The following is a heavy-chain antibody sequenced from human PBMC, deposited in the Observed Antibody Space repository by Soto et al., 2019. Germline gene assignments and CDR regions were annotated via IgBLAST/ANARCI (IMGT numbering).Heavy chain of an antibody. CDR3: ARQIVVVPAAMDYYGMDV. Sequence: QVQLVQSGAEVKKPGSSVKVSCKASGGTFSSYAISWVRQAPGQGLEWMGGIIPIFGTANYAQKFQGRVTITADDSTSTAYMELSSLRSEDTAVYYCARQIVVVPAAMDYYGMDVWGQGTKVTVSS. CDR2: IIPIFGTA. D-gene: IGHD2-2*01. V-gene: IGHV1-69*01. CDR1: GGTFSSYA. J-gene: IGHJ6*02.